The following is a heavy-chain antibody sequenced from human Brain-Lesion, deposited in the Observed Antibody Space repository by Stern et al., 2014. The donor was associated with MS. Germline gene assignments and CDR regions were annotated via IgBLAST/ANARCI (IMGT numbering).Heavy chain of an antibody. CDR2: INPKSGGT. Sequence: DQLVESGAEVKKPWASVKVSCKASGYTFTGYYMHWVRQAPGQGLEWMGWINPKSGGTNYAQKFQGWVTMTRDTSINTAYMELSRLRSDDTAVYYCATYYYDSTGYNDFWGQGTLVTVSS. J-gene: IGHJ4*02. CDR3: ATYYYDSTGYNDF. CDR1: GYTFTGYY. V-gene: IGHV1-2*04. D-gene: IGHD3-22*01.